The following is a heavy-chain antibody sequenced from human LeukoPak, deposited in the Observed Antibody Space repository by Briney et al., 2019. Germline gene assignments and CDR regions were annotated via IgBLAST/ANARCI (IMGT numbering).Heavy chain of an antibody. CDR3: ARVEGYCSGGSCYEYFQH. D-gene: IGHD2-15*01. V-gene: IGHV4-59*01. CDR1: GGSISGYY. CDR2: IYCSGST. J-gene: IGHJ1*01. Sequence: SETLSLTCTVSGGSISGYYWSWIRQPPGKGLEWLGYIYCSGSTKYNPSLKSRVIISVDTSKNQFSLKLSSVTAADTAVYYCARVEGYCSGGSCYEYFQHWGQGTLVTVSS.